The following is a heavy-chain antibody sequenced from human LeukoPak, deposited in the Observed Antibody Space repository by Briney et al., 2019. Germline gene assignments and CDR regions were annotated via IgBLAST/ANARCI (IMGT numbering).Heavy chain of an antibody. Sequence: PSETLSLTCTVSGGSISSSSYYWGWIRRPPGKGLEWIGSIYYSGSTYYNPSLKSRVTISVDTSKNQFSLKLSSVTAADTAVYYCARGLSLFDYWGQGTLVTVSS. D-gene: IGHD2/OR15-2a*01. CDR3: ARGLSLFDY. J-gene: IGHJ4*02. CDR1: GGSISSSSYY. CDR2: IYYSGST. V-gene: IGHV4-39*01.